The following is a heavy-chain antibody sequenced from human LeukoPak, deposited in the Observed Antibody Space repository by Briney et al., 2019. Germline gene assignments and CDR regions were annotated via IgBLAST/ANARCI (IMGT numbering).Heavy chain of an antibody. J-gene: IGHJ4*02. CDR2: IGGNGDRT. D-gene: IGHD3-16*01. Sequence: GESLRLSCEASGLSLSNYGMHWIRQAPARGLEYVSAIGGNGDRTYYANSVKGRFTISRDNSKNTLYLQMGSVGQDDMAVYYCARAGPGENYDYWGQGTLVTVSS. V-gene: IGHV3-64*01. CDR3: ARAGPGENYDY. CDR1: GLSLSNYG.